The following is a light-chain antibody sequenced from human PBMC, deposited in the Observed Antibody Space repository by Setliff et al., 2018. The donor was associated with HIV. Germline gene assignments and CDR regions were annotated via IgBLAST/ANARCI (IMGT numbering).Light chain of an antibody. CDR2: DVT. Sequence: QSALTQPASVFGSPGQSITIPCTGTSGDIGGHNHVSWYQQHPGKAPQLMIYDVTSRPSGISNRFSGSKSGNTASLNVSGLLPEDEADYHCSSYTSRGTWVFGGGTKVTVL. CDR3: SSYTSRGTWV. CDR1: SGDIGGHNH. J-gene: IGLJ3*02. V-gene: IGLV2-14*03.